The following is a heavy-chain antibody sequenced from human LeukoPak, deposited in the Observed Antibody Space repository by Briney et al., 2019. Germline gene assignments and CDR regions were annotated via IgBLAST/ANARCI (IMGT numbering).Heavy chain of an antibody. Sequence: PGGSLKLSCAASGFTFSGSAMHWVRQAPGKGLEWVSYITSSSTTIYYADSVKGRFTISRDNAKNSLYLQMDSLREDDTAVYYCARSEGPLDYWGQGTLVTVSS. CDR2: ITSSSTTI. V-gene: IGHV3-48*02. CDR3: ARSEGPLDY. J-gene: IGHJ4*02. CDR1: GFTFSGSA.